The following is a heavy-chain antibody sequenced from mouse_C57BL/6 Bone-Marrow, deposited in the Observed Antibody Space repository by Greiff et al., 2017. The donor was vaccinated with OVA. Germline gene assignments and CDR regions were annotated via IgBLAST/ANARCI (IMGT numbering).Heavy chain of an antibody. D-gene: IGHD1-1*01. CDR3: ASLEYYGSKGFDV. CDR1: GFTFSSYG. J-gene: IGHJ1*03. CDR2: ISSGGSYT. Sequence: EVQRVESGGDLVKPGGSLKLSCAASGFTFSSYGMSWVRQTPDKRLEWVATISSGGSYTYYPDSFKGRFTFPRDNAKNTRYLQMSSLKSEDTAMYYCASLEYYGSKGFDVWGTGTAVTVSS. V-gene: IGHV5-6*01.